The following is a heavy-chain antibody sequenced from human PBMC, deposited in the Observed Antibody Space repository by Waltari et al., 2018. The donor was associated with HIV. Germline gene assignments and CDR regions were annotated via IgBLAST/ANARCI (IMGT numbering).Heavy chain of an antibody. CDR1: VYNFTDYY. D-gene: IGHD6-13*01. CDR2: VDPEDGET. J-gene: IGHJ4*02. V-gene: IGHV1-69-2*01. Sequence: EVHLVQSGPEVKKPGATVKISCPVYVYNFTDYYIHWVREAPGTGLEWMGLVDPEDGETVYAEKFQGRLTISADTSAATVSFELTGLRSDDTAIYYCASLAAAVYFDAWGQGTPLSVSS. CDR3: ASLAAAVYFDA.